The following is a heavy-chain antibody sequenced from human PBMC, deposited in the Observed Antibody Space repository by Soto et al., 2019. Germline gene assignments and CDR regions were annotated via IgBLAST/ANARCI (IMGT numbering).Heavy chain of an antibody. Sequence: QVQLVQSGAEVKKPGSSVKVSCKASGGSFSSYAISWVRQAPGQGLEWMGGIIPIFGTANYAQKFQGRVTITADESTSTAYMELSSLRSEDTSVYYCARWRELRNAFDIWGQGTMVTASS. CDR2: IIPIFGTA. CDR3: ARWRELRNAFDI. CDR1: GGSFSSYA. V-gene: IGHV1-69*01. D-gene: IGHD1-26*01. J-gene: IGHJ3*02.